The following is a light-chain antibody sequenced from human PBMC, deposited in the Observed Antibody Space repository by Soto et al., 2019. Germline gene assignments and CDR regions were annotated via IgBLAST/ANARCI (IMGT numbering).Light chain of an antibody. Sequence: EIVLTQSPATLSLSPGERATLSCRASQSVSSYLAWYQQKPGQAPRLLIYDASNRATGIPVRFSGSGSGTDFTLTISSLEPEDFAVYYCQQRRNWPPITFGQGARQEIK. CDR2: DAS. V-gene: IGKV3-11*01. CDR1: QSVSSY. J-gene: IGKJ5*01. CDR3: QQRRNWPPIT.